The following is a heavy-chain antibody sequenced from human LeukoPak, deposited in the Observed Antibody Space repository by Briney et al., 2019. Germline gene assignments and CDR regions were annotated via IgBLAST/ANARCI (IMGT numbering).Heavy chain of an antibody. J-gene: IGHJ4*02. CDR2: ISETGGRT. Sequence: GGSLRLSCAASGFTFTNYAMSWVRQAPGKGLEWVSGISETGGRTYYPDAVKGRFTISRDESKNTLYLQMNSLRVEDTALYYCAKEIRGINHDFDSWGQGTLVTVSS. CDR3: AKEIRGINHDFDS. D-gene: IGHD3-10*01. CDR1: GFTFTNYA. V-gene: IGHV3-23*01.